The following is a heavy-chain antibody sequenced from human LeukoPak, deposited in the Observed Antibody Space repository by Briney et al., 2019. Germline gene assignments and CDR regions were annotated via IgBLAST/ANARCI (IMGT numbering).Heavy chain of an antibody. CDR1: GGSIDNSSYY. V-gene: IGHV4-39*02. Sequence: SETLSLTCAVSGGSIDNSSYYWGWIRQPPGKGLEWIGSIFRTGSTYYSASLKSRVSISVDTSKNHIALKLTSVTAADTAVYFCARRVGFYGSGSLNYFDPWGQGILVSVSS. CDR2: IFRTGST. D-gene: IGHD3-10*01. J-gene: IGHJ5*01. CDR3: ARRVGFYGSGSLNYFDP.